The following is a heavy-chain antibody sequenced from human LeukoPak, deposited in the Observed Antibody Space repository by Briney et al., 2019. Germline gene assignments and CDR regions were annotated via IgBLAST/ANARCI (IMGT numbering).Heavy chain of an antibody. CDR3: ARASFKVVFGNWFDP. J-gene: IGHJ5*02. CDR2: VYYSGST. V-gene: IGHV4-39*01. CDR1: SGSIGSSSNY. D-gene: IGHD3-10*01. Sequence: PSETLSLTCTVSSGSIGSSSNYWGWIRPAPGKGLEWIGNVYYSGSTFYNPSLKSRVTISVDTSKNQFSLKLRSVTAADTAIYYCARASFKVVFGNWFDPWGQGTLVTVSS.